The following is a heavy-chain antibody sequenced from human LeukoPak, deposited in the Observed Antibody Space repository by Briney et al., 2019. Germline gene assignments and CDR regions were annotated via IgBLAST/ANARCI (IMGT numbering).Heavy chain of an antibody. Sequence: GGSLRLSCAASGFTFSDYYMSWIRQAPGKGLEWVSYISSSGSTIYYADSVKGRFTISRDNAKNSLYLQMNSLRAEDTAVYYCARDYRAYYYDSSGSGAFDTWGQGTMVTVSS. V-gene: IGHV3-11*04. CDR1: GFTFSDYY. J-gene: IGHJ3*02. D-gene: IGHD3-22*01. CDR2: ISSSGSTI. CDR3: ARDYRAYYYDSSGSGAFDT.